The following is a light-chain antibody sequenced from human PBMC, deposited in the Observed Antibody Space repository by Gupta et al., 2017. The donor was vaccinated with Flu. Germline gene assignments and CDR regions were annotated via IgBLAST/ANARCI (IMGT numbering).Light chain of an antibody. CDR1: QSVSSY. CDR3: QQRSNWPRT. V-gene: IGKV3-11*01. CDR2: DAS. J-gene: IGKJ1*01. Sequence: EIVFTQSPSTLSLSPGERATLSFRASQSVSSYLAWYQQKPGQAPRLLIYDASNRATGIPARFSGSGSGTDFTLTISSLEPEDFAVYYGQQRSNWPRTFGQGTKVEIK.